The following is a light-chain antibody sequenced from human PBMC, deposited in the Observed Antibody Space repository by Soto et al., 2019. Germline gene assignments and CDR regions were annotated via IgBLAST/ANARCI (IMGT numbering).Light chain of an antibody. J-gene: IGKJ1*01. Sequence: DIVMTQSPLSLPVTPGEPASISCRSSQSLLHSNGYNYLDWYLQKPGQSPQLLIYLGSNRASGVPDRFSGSGSGTDFTLTISRVEAEDVGVYYCMQALQTPPTVGQGTKVEIK. V-gene: IGKV2-28*01. CDR3: MQALQTPPT. CDR2: LGS. CDR1: QSLLHSNGYNY.